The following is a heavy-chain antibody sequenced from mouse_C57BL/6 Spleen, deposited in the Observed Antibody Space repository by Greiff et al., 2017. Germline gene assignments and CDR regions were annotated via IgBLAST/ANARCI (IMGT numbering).Heavy chain of an antibody. J-gene: IGHJ4*01. Sequence: VQLQQSGPELVKPGASVKISCKASGYAFSSPWMNWVKQRPGKGLEWIGRIYPGDGDTNYNGKFKGKATLTADKSSSTAYMQLSSLTSEDSAVYFGARRGSRRYYAMDYWGQGTSVTVSS. CDR2: IYPGDGDT. CDR1: GYAFSSPW. V-gene: IGHV1-82*01. D-gene: IGHD1-1*01. CDR3: ARRGSRRYYAMDY.